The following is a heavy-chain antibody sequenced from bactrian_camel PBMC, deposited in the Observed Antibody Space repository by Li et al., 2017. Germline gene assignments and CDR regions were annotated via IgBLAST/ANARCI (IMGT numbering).Heavy chain of an antibody. CDR2: IDADGTT. CDR1: GYTYSAGC. D-gene: IGHD3*01. Sequence: HVQLVESGGGSVQPGGSMRLACTMTGYTYSAGCMGWFRQAPGSEREGVAAIDADGTTSYADSVKGRFTISEDNAKNTLYQQMNSLAPEDTAMYYCAADPYRGGTAQRRMSMSTGARGPRSPSP. CDR3: AADPYRGGTAQRRMSMST. J-gene: IGHJ4*01. V-gene: IGHV3S53*01.